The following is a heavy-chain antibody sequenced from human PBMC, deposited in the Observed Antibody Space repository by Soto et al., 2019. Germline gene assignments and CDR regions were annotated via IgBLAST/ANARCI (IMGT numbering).Heavy chain of an antibody. D-gene: IGHD3-3*01. Sequence: HPGGSLRLSCAASGFTFSSYGMHWVRQAPGKGLEWVAVIWYDGSNKYYADSVKGRFTISRDNSKNTLYLQMNSLRAEDTAVYYCARVGGTYYDFWSGRSDYYYGMDVWGQGTTVTVSS. CDR2: IWYDGSNK. J-gene: IGHJ6*02. CDR1: GFTFSSYG. V-gene: IGHV3-33*01. CDR3: ARVGGTYYDFWSGRSDYYYGMDV.